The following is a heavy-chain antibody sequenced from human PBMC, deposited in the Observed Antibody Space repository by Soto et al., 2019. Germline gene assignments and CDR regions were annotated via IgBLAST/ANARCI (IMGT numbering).Heavy chain of an antibody. J-gene: IGHJ5*02. V-gene: IGHV1-18*01. D-gene: IGHD2-2*01. CDR3: ARDEVPAANWLDR. Sequence: GASVKVSCKASGYIFINSGITWVPQAPGQGLEWMGWISGYNGNTKYADKLQGRGTMTTDTSTTTAYMELRSLRSDDTAVYYCARDEVPAANWLDRWGQGTLVTVSS. CDR2: ISGYNGNT. CDR1: GYIFINSG.